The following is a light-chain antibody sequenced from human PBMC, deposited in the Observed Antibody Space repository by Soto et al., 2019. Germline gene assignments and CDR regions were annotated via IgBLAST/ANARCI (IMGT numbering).Light chain of an antibody. CDR2: GAS. CDR3: QQYNNWPLT. Sequence: EIVMTQSPATLSASPGERATLSCRASQSVSTSVAWYQQKPGQAPRLLIYGASTRATGIPARFSGSGSGTEFTLTISSLQSEDFAVYHCQQYNNWPLTFGGGTKVEIK. V-gene: IGKV3-15*01. J-gene: IGKJ4*01. CDR1: QSVSTS.